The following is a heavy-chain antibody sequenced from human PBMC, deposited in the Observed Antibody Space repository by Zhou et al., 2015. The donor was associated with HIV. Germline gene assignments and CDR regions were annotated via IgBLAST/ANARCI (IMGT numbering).Heavy chain of an antibody. D-gene: IGHD5-12*01. J-gene: IGHJ4*02. CDR2: NIPIFGTA. Sequence: QVQLVQSGAEVKKPGSSVKVSCKASGGTFSNYAISWVRQAPGHGLEWVGRNIPIFGTANYAQKFQGRVTITADESTSTAYMELSSLRSEDTAVYYCARAGGYSGYVFDYWGQGTLVTVSS. CDR1: GGTFSNYA. CDR3: ARAGGYSGYVFDY. V-gene: IGHV1-69*18.